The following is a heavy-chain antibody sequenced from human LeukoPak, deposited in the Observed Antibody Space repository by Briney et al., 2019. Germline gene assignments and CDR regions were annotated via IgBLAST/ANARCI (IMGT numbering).Heavy chain of an antibody. CDR3: ARGPYYDFWSGYSQMGLDY. V-gene: IGHV4-59*01. CDR2: TYYSGST. CDR1: GGSISSYY. J-gene: IGHJ4*02. Sequence: SETLSLTCTVSGGSISSYYWSWIRQPPGKGLEWIGYTYYSGSTNYNPSLKSRVTISVDTSKNQFSLKLSSVTAADTAVYYCARGPYYDFWSGYSQMGLDYWGQGTPVTVSS. D-gene: IGHD3-3*01.